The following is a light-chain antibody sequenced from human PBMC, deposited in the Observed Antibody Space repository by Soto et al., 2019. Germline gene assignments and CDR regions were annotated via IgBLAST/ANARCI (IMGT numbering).Light chain of an antibody. Sequence: SYELTQPPSVSVAPGKTARIICGGNNIGSKSVHWYQQKPGQAPVLVIYYDSDRPSGIPERFSGSNSGNTATLTISRVEAGDEADYSCQVWDDTSDHMVFGGGTKLTVL. CDR2: YDS. CDR3: QVWDDTSDHMV. V-gene: IGLV3-21*04. J-gene: IGLJ2*01. CDR1: NIGSKS.